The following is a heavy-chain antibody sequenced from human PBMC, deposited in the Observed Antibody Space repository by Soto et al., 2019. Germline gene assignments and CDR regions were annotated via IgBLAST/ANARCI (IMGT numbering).Heavy chain of an antibody. CDR2: IYHSGST. Sequence: NPSETLSLTCAVSGGSISSSNWWSWVRQPPGKGLEWIGEIYHSGSTNYNPSLKNRVTISVDKSKNQFSLKLSSVTAADTAVYYCARARRDPYLPKAFDPWGQGTLVTVSS. V-gene: IGHV4-4*02. D-gene: IGHD2-2*01. CDR3: ARARRDPYLPKAFDP. J-gene: IGHJ5*02. CDR1: GGSISSSNW.